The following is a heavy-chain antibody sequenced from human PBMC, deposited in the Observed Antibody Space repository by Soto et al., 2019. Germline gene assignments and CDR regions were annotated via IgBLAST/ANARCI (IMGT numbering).Heavy chain of an antibody. V-gene: IGHV3-21*01. CDR3: ASQSYDSSGYLDY. J-gene: IGHJ4*02. Sequence: GGSLSRSCAASGFTFSSYSMNWVRQAPGKGLEWVSSISSSSSYIYYADSVKARFTISRDNAKNSLYLQMNSLRAEDTAVYYCASQSYDSSGYLDYWGQGTLVTVSS. CDR1: GFTFSSYS. CDR2: ISSSSSYI. D-gene: IGHD3-22*01.